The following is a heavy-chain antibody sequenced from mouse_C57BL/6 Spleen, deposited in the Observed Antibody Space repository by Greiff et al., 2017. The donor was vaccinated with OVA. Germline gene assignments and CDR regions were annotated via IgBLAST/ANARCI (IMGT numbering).Heavy chain of an antibody. CDR2: IDPETGGT. Sequence: QVQLQQSGAELVRPGASVTLSCKASGYTFTDYEMHWVKQTPVHGLEWIGAIDPETGGTAYNQKFKGKAILTADKSSSTAYMELRSLTSEGSPVYYCTRAPFILYWGQGTLVTVSA. CDR1: GYTFTDYE. D-gene: IGHD1-1*01. V-gene: IGHV1-15*01. J-gene: IGHJ3*01. CDR3: TRAPFILY.